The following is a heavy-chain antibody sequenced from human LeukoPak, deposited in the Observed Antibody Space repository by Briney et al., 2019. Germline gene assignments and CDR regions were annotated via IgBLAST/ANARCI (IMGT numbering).Heavy chain of an antibody. J-gene: IGHJ4*02. CDR2: ISYSGSII. Sequence: EGSLRLSCAASGFTFSNYEMNWVRQAPGKGLEWVSYISYSGSIIYYADSVKGRFTISRDNAKNSLYLQMNSLRAEDTAVYYCARGAVVAGTGGYWGQGTPVTVSS. V-gene: IGHV3-48*03. CDR1: GFTFSNYE. D-gene: IGHD6-19*01. CDR3: ARGAVVAGTGGY.